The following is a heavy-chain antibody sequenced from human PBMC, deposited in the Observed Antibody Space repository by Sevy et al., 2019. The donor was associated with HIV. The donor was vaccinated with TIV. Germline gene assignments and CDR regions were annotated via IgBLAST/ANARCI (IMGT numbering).Heavy chain of an antibody. D-gene: IGHD3-10*01. J-gene: IGHJ6*02. CDR3: AREEYFYGSGTYGYGMDV. CDR1: GGSIRSSHW. V-gene: IGHV4-4*02. CDR2: IYYSGSR. Sequence: SETLSLTCAVSGGSIRSSHWWSWVRQSPGEGLEWIGEIYYSGSRNYNPSLKSRLTISVDTSNNHFSLRLSSVTAADTAVYYCAREEYFYGSGTYGYGMDVWGQGTTVTVSS.